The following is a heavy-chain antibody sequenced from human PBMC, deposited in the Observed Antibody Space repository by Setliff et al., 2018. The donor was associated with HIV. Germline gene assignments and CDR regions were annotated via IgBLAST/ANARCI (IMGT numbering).Heavy chain of an antibody. CDR3: AREGVADY. D-gene: IGHD3-3*01. V-gene: IGHV3-21*01. Sequence: PGRSLRLSCAASGFTVSSNYMSWVRQAPGKGLEWVSSISSSSSYIYYADSVKGRFTISRDNAKNSLYLQMNSLRAEDTAVYYCAREGVADYWGQGTLVTVSS. J-gene: IGHJ4*02. CDR1: GFTVSSNY. CDR2: ISSSSSYI.